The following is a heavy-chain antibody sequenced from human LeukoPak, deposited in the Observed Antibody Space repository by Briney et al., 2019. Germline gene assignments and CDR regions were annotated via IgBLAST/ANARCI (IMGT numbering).Heavy chain of an antibody. CDR3: AKETQLTVSALFDY. V-gene: IGHV3-23*01. D-gene: IGHD1-1*01. CDR2: ITGYGAT. J-gene: IGHJ4*02. CDR1: GFTFSNFA. Sequence: GGSLRLSCAASGFTFSNFAMMWVRQAPGTGLQWVSTITGYGATFYADSVKGRFTISRDSSKITLFLQVNSLRAEDTAVYYCAKETQLTVSALFDYWGQGTLVTVSS.